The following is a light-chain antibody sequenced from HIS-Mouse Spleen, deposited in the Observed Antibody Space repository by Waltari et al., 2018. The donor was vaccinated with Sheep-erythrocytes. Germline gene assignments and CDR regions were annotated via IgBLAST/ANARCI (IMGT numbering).Light chain of an antibody. CDR3: QQRSNWLT. CDR2: DAS. Sequence: EMVLTQSPATLSLSPGERATLSCRASQSVSSYLAWSQQKPGQAPRLPIYDASNRATGIPARFSGSGSGTDFTLTISSLEPEDFAVYYCQQRSNWLTFGGGTKVEIK. CDR1: QSVSSY. V-gene: IGKV3-11*01. J-gene: IGKJ4*01.